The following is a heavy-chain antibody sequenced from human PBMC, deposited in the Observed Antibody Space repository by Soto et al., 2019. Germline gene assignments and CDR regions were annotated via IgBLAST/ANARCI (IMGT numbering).Heavy chain of an antibody. D-gene: IGHD5-18*01. CDR2: INSDGTTT. V-gene: IGHV3-74*01. Sequence: EVQLVESGGGLVQPGGSLRLSCVASGLVASGLNFGNTWMHWVRQPPGKGLVWVSYINSDGTTTTYADSVKGRFTISRDNAKNTVFLQMDNLRVEDTAVYYCARDWSYSYPSWGQGPLVTVSS. CDR1: GLVASGLNFGNTW. J-gene: IGHJ4*02. CDR3: ARDWSYSYPS.